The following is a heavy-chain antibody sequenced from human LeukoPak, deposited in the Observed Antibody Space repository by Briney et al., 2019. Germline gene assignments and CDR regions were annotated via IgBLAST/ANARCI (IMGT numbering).Heavy chain of an antibody. J-gene: IGHJ4*02. D-gene: IGHD6-13*01. CDR2: ISGSGGST. CDR3: ARENIAAAGTGGYYFDY. V-gene: IGHV3-23*01. CDR1: GFTFSSYW. Sequence: VGSLRLSCAASGFTFSSYWMSWVRQAPGKGLEWVSAISGSGGSTYYADSVKGRFTISRDNSKNTLYLQMNSLRAEDTAVYYCARENIAAAGTGGYYFDYWGQGTLVTVSS.